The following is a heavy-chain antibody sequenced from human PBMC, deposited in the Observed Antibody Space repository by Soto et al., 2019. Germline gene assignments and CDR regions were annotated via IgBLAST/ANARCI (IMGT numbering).Heavy chain of an antibody. CDR3: ARRLRHHSSSWSPWSY. CDR1: GFTLSNYA. CDR2: FSGTGGYT. Sequence: GGSLRLSCAASGFTLSNYAMSWVRQAPGKGLEWVSTFSGTGGYTYYTDSVKGRFTISRDESKNTLFLHMNSLKASDTAMYYCARRLRHHSSSWSPWSYWGQGTLVTVS. D-gene: IGHD6-13*01. V-gene: IGHV3-23*01. J-gene: IGHJ4*02.